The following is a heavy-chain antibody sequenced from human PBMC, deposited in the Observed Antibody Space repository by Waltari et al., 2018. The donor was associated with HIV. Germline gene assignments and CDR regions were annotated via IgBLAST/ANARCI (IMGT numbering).Heavy chain of an antibody. J-gene: IGHJ5*01. D-gene: IGHD3-10*01. Sequence: QLLLQESGPGLVRPSETLSLTCTVTCPSIRSRRYYWGWVRQPPGRGLEWIVSTMYSGSTYNNPSLKSRVAISVDTSRNQFSLNLTSVTAADTALYYCARHDGTSYYFGSDMNPRPFSFWFASWGQGILVTVSS. CDR3: ARHDGTSYYFGSDMNPRPFSFWFAS. V-gene: IGHV4-39*01. CDR2: TMYSGST. CDR1: CPSIRSRRYY.